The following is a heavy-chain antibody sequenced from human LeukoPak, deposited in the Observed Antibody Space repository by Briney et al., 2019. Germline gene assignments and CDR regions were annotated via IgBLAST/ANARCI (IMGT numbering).Heavy chain of an antibody. CDR1: GGSISSYY. D-gene: IGHD5-24*01. V-gene: IGHV4-59*12. CDR3: ARAQSNQMATKI. Sequence: PSETLSLTCTVSGGSISSYYWSWIRQPPGKGLEWIGSIYYSGSTNYNPSLKSRVTISVDTSKNQFSLKLSSVTAADTTVYYCARAQSNQMATKIWGQGTLVTVSS. CDR2: IYYSGST. J-gene: IGHJ4*02.